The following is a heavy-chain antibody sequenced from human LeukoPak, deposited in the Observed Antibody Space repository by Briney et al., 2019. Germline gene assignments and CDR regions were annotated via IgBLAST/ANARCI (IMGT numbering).Heavy chain of an antibody. CDR2: ISSSGDNT. J-gene: IGHJ4*02. Sequence: PGGSLRLSCAASGFIFSNYAMHWVRQAPGKGLEYVSAISSSGDNTYYANSVKGRFTISRDNSKNTLFLQMGSLRAEDMAVYYCAREERGLAIDYWGQGTQVTVSS. CDR1: GFIFSNYA. D-gene: IGHD5-12*01. CDR3: AREERGLAIDY. V-gene: IGHV3-64*01.